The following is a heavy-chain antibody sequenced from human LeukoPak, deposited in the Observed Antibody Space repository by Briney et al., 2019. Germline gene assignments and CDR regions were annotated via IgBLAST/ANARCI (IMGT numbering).Heavy chain of an antibody. CDR3: ASAERPFPHWHFDL. V-gene: IGHV1-18*01. CDR2: ISAYNGNR. Sequence: GASVKVSCKASGYTCTSYGISWVRQAPGQGLEWMGWISAYNGNRNYAQKLQGRVTMTTDTSTSTAYMELRSLRSDDTAVYYCASAERPFPHWHFDLWGRGTLVTVSS. CDR1: GYTCTSYG. D-gene: IGHD5-24*01. J-gene: IGHJ2*01.